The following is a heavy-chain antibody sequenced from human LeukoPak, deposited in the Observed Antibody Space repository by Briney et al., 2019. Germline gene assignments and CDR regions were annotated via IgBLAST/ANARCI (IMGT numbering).Heavy chain of an antibody. CDR2: ISSSSSYI. CDR3: ARDYAWGGLGGANGPYYFDY. V-gene: IGHV3-21*01. J-gene: IGHJ4*02. CDR1: GFTFSSYS. D-gene: IGHD3-16*01. Sequence: GGSLRLSCAASGFTFSSYSMNWVRQAPGKGLEWVSSISSSSSYIYYADSVKGRFTISRDNAKNSLYLQMKSLRAEDTAVYYCARDYAWGGLGGANGPYYFDYWGQGTLVTVSS.